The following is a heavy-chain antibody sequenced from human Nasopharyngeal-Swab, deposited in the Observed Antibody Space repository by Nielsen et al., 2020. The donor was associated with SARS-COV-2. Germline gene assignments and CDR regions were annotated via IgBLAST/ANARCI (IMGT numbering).Heavy chain of an antibody. CDR3: ARRKRVGAHHFDY. CDR2: IYYTGNT. D-gene: IGHD1-26*01. V-gene: IGHV4-39*01. Sequence: SETLSLTCTVSGGSIRSNSYYWGWIRQPPGEGLEWIGSIYYTGNTYYNPSLKSRVTISVDTSKNQFSLKLSSVTAADTAVYYCARRKRVGAHHFDYWGQGTLVTVSS. CDR1: GGSIRSNSYY. J-gene: IGHJ4*02.